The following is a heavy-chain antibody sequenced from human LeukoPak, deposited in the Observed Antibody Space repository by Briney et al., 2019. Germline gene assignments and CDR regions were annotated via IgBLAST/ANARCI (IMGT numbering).Heavy chain of an antibody. CDR2: LDWDDDK. V-gene: IGHV2-70*11. Sequence: SGPTLVNPTQTLTLTCTFSGFSLSTSGMCVSWIRQPPGKALEWLARLDWDDDKYYSTSLKTRLTISKDTSKNQVVLTMTNMDPVDTATYYCARSSYYYDSSGYPLDYWGQGTLVTVSS. D-gene: IGHD3-22*01. CDR1: GFSLSTSGMC. J-gene: IGHJ4*02. CDR3: ARSSYYYDSSGYPLDY.